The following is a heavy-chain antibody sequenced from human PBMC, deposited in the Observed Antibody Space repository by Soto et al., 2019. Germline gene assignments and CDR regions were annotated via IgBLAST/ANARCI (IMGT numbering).Heavy chain of an antibody. Sequence: GASVKASCKASGDTITGYYMHCVRQAPGQGLEWMGWINPNSGGTNYAQKFQGWVTMTRDTSISTAYMELSRLRSDDTAVYYCARTDSSRGWYYFDYWGQGTLVTVSS. CDR2: INPNSGGT. J-gene: IGHJ4*02. V-gene: IGHV1-2*04. CDR1: GDTITGYY. CDR3: ARTDSSRGWYYFDY. D-gene: IGHD6-19*01.